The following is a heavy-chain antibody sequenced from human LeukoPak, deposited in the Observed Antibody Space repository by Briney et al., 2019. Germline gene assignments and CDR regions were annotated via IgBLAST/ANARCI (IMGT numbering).Heavy chain of an antibody. J-gene: IGHJ5*02. CDR3: ARGGGRYCSSTSCSPHITIFGVALRVGFDP. V-gene: IGHV4-34*01. CDR2: INHSGST. Sequence: SETLSLTCAVYGGSFSGYYWSWIRQPPGKGLEWIGEINHSGSTNYNPSLKSRVTISVDTSKNQFSLKLSSVTAADTAVYYCARGGGRYCSSTSCSPHITIFGVALRVGFDPWGQGTLVTVSS. CDR1: GGSFSGYY. D-gene: IGHD2-2*01.